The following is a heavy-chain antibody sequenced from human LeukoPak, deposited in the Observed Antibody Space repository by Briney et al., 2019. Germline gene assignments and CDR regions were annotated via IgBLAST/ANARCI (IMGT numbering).Heavy chain of an antibody. CDR3: ARGLRGWYRS. V-gene: IGHV4-34*01. CDR2: INHSGST. Sequence: SETLSLTCAVYGGSFSGYYWSCIRQPPGKGLEWIGEINHSGSTNYNPSLKSRVTISVDTSKNQFSLKLSSVTAADTAVYYCARGLRGWYRSWGQGTLVTVSS. J-gene: IGHJ5*02. CDR1: GGSFSGYY. D-gene: IGHD6-19*01.